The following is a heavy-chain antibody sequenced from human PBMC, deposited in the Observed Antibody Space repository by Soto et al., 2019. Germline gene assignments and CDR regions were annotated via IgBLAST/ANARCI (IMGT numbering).Heavy chain of an antibody. V-gene: IGHV1-46*01. Sequence: ASVKVSCKASGYTFTSYYMHWVRQAPGQGLEWMGIINPSGGSTSYAQKFQGRVTMTRDTSTSTVYMELSSLRSEDTAVYYCARYPFGGYSYGYVIEDYYFDYWGQGTLVTVSS. CDR3: ARYPFGGYSYGYVIEDYYFDY. D-gene: IGHD5-18*01. J-gene: IGHJ4*02. CDR1: GYTFTSYY. CDR2: INPSGGST.